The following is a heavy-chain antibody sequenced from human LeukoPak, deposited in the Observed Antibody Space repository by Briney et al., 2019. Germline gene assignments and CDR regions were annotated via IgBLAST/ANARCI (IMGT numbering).Heavy chain of an antibody. CDR1: GFTFISYP. J-gene: IGHJ3*01. Sequence: GGSLRLSCAASGFTFISYPMHWVRQPPGKGLEYVSAISGNGDSTWYGNSARGRFTISRDNSKNTVYLQMDYLTPEDMAIYYCATGSRPPAGPHDTYDLWGQGTMVTVSS. CDR2: ISGNGDST. V-gene: IGHV3-64*01. D-gene: IGHD2-2*01. CDR3: ATGSRPPAGPHDTYDL.